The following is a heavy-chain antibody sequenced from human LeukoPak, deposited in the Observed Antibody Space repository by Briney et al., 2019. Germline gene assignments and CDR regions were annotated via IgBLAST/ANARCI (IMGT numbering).Heavy chain of an antibody. D-gene: IGHD3-3*01. CDR3: AKGGAYYDFIFDP. V-gene: IGHV3-23*01. J-gene: IGHJ5*02. Sequence: GGSLRLSCAASGFTFRNYAMTWVRQAPGKGLDWVSSINGNGRATYYADSVRGRFTISRDNSKNTLYLQMNSLRAEDTAVFYCAKGGAYYDFIFDPWGQGTLVTVSP. CDR1: GFTFRNYA. CDR2: INGNGRAT.